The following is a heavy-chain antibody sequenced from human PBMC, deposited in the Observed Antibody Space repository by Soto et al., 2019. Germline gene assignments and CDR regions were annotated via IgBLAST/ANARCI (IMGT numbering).Heavy chain of an antibody. CDR1: GFTFSVYY. CDR2: ISRSSSYT. D-gene: IGHD5-12*01. CDR3: ARDHHRYSGYDYVDY. Sequence: QVQLVESGGGLVKPGGSLRLSCAASGFTFSVYYMSWIRQAPGQGLEWVSYISRSSSYTNYGDSVKGRFTISRANAKNSLYLQMNSLRSEDTAVYYCARDHHRYSGYDYVDYWGQGTLVTVSS. J-gene: IGHJ4*02. V-gene: IGHV3-11*05.